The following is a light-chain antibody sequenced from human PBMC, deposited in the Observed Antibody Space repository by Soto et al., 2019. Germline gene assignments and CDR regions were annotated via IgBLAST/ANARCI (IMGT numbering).Light chain of an antibody. CDR3: HHFGSLPET. Sequence: VLTQSPGTLSLSPGERVTLSFRASQSVAISYLAWYQQKPGRAPRLLFYSASSRATGIPDRFSGSGSGTDFTLTISRLEPEDFAVYYCHHFGSLPETFGQGTNVE. J-gene: IGKJ1*01. V-gene: IGKV3-20*01. CDR1: QSVAISY. CDR2: SAS.